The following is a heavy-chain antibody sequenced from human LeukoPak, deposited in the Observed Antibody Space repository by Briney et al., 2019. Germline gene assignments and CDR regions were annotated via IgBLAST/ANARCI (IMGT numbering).Heavy chain of an antibody. CDR3: AKHPLPPYYDSWSGYYSRLDY. CDR2: ISGSGGST. CDR1: GFTFSSYA. D-gene: IGHD3-3*01. Sequence: GGALRLSCAASGFTFSSYAMSWVRPAPGRGREWVSAISGSGGSTYYADSVKGRFTISRDNSKNTLYLQMNSLRAEDTAVYYCAKHPLPPYYDSWSGYYSRLDYWGQGTLVTVSS. J-gene: IGHJ4*02. V-gene: IGHV3-23*01.